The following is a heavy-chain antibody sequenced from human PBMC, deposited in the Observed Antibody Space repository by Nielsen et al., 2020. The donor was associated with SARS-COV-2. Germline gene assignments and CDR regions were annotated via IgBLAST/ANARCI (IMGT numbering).Heavy chain of an antibody. D-gene: IGHD1-7*01. Sequence: GESLKISCVGSGLSFSNYAMSWVRQAPGKGLEWVSTIRGSGVYADSVKGRFTISRDNSKDTLYLQLNSLRADDTAVYYCAKGDGGTYYFDYWGQGTLVTVSS. J-gene: IGHJ4*02. CDR3: AKGDGGTYYFDY. CDR1: GLSFSNYA. V-gene: IGHV3-23*01. CDR2: IRGSGV.